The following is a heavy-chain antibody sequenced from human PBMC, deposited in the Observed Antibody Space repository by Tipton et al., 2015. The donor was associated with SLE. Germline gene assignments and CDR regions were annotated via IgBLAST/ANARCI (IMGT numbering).Heavy chain of an antibody. J-gene: IGHJ4*02. D-gene: IGHD3-16*01. Sequence: TLSLTCTVSGGSISSADYYWSWIRQHPGKGLEWIGYIYYTMSAYYNPSLKSRVIISLDTAKNHFSLKLSSVTAADTAVYYCARFMISVGFDYWGQGTLVTVSS. CDR1: GGSISSADYY. CDR2: IYYTMSA. V-gene: IGHV4-31*03. CDR3: ARFMISVGFDY.